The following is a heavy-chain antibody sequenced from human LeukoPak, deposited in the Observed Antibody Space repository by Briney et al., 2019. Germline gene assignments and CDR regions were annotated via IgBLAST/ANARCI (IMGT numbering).Heavy chain of an antibody. CDR2: IYSGGTT. J-gene: IGHJ4*02. V-gene: IGHV3-53*01. Sequence: PGGSLRLSCTASGFNVNTYSMTWVRQAPGKGLEWVSLIYSGGTTYYADSVKGRFTISRDNSKNMLFLQMNSLRVEDTAVYYCARGSSFPDYWGQGTLVTVSS. CDR3: ARGSSFPDY. D-gene: IGHD6-19*01. CDR1: GFNVNTYS.